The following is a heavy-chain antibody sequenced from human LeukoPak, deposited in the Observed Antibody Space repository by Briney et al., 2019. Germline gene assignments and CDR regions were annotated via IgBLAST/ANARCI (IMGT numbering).Heavy chain of an antibody. V-gene: IGHV4-34*01. J-gene: IGHJ6*03. CDR2: INHSGST. Sequence: SETLSLTCAVYGGSFSGYYWSWIRQPPGKGLEWIGEINHSGSTNYNPSLKSRVTISVDTSKNQFSLKLSSVTAADTAVYYCASLGRKSYCSSTGCYRYYYYYMDVWGKGATVTVS. CDR3: ASLGRKSYCSSTGCYRYYYYYMDV. CDR1: GGSFSGYY. D-gene: IGHD2-2*01.